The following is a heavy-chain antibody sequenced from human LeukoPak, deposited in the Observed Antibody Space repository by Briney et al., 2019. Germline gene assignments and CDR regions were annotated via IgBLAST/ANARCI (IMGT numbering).Heavy chain of an antibody. V-gene: IGHV1-2*02. D-gene: IGHD3-16*01. CDR3: ARVRYRLAETYIDY. CDR2: INPNSGDT. CDR1: GYIFTGYY. J-gene: IGHJ4*02. Sequence: EASVNVSCKASGYIFTGYYMHWVRQAPGQGLEWMGWINPNSGDTNYAQKFQGRVTMTRDTSISTAYMELSRLRSDDTAVYYCARVRYRLAETYIDYWGQGTLVTVSS.